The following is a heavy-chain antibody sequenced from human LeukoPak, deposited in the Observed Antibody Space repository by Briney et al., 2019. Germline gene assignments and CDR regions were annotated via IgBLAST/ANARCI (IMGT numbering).Heavy chain of an antibody. V-gene: IGHV4-39*01. J-gene: IGHJ3*02. Sequence: SETLSLTCTVSGGSISSSSYYWGWIRQPPGKGVEWIGSIYYSGSTYYNPSLKSRVTISVDTSKNQFSLKLSSVTAADTAVYYCASNYGDYVENAFDIWGQGTMVTVSS. CDR1: GGSISSSSYY. D-gene: IGHD4-17*01. CDR3: ASNYGDYVENAFDI. CDR2: IYYSGST.